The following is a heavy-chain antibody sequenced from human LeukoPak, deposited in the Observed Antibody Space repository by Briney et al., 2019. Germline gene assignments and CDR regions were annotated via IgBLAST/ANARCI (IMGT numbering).Heavy chain of an antibody. J-gene: IGHJ3*02. D-gene: IGHD3-22*01. CDR1: GFTFSSYS. CDR2: ISSSSGYI. CDR3: AKSNGYGLIDI. V-gene: IGHV3-21*01. Sequence: PGGSLRLSCAASGFTFSSYSMNWVRQAPGKGLEWVSSISSSSGYIYYADSVKGRFTISRDNAKNSLYLQMSSLRAEDTAAYYCAKSNGYGLIDIWGQGTMVTVSS.